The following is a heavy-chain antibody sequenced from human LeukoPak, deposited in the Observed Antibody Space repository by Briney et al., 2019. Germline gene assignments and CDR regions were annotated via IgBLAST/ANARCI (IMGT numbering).Heavy chain of an antibody. CDR3: ARNVLRYFDWLLPHWFDP. D-gene: IGHD3-9*01. CDR1: GGSISSGSYY. V-gene: IGHV4-61*02. Sequence: SETLSLTCTVSGGSISSGSYYWSWIRQPAGKGLEWIGRIYTSGSTNYNPSLKSRVTISVDTSKNQFSLKLSSVTAADTAVYYCARNVLRYFDWLLPHWFDPWGQGTLVTVSS. J-gene: IGHJ5*02. CDR2: IYTSGST.